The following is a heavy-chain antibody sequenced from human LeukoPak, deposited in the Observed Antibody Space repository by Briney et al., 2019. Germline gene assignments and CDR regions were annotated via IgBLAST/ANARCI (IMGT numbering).Heavy chain of an antibody. CDR3: ARDLSYGSGEF. CDR2: IWYDGSKQ. CDR1: GFTFSHYG. Sequence: GGSLRLSCAGSGFTFSHYGIYWVRQAPGKGLEWVAAIWYDGSKQLYRDAVKGRFTFSRDDSKNTVFLQMNSLRAEDTAVYFCARDLSYGSGEFWGQGTLVTVSS. V-gene: IGHV3-33*01. D-gene: IGHD3-10*01. J-gene: IGHJ4*02.